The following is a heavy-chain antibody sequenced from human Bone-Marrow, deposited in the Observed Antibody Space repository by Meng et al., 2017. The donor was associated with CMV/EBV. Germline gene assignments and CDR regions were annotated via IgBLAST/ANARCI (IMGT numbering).Heavy chain of an antibody. CDR1: GYTFTGYY. D-gene: IGHD2-2*02. CDR3: ARTGMVVLPAAIYWYFDY. CDR2: INPNSGGT. V-gene: IGHV1-2*02. Sequence: ASVKVSCKASGYTFTGYYMHWVRQAPGQGLEWMGWINPNSGGTNYAQKFQGRVTMTRDTSISTAYMDLSRLRSDDTAAYYCARTGMVVLPAAIYWYFDYWGQGTLVTVSS. J-gene: IGHJ4*02.